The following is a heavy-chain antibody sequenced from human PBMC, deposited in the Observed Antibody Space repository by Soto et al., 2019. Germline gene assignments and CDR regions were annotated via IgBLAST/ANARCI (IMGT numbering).Heavy chain of an antibody. V-gene: IGHV3-7*03. J-gene: IGHJ4*02. D-gene: IGHD3-22*01. Sequence: EVQLVESGGGLVQPGGSLRLSCEASGFTFGTYWMSWVRQAPGKGLEWVATIKQDESEKYYVDSVKGRFTVSRDNAKNSLYLQMNSLRLEDTAFYYCARGDYYDRRFDYWGQGALVTVSS. CDR1: GFTFGTYW. CDR3: ARGDYYDRRFDY. CDR2: IKQDESEK.